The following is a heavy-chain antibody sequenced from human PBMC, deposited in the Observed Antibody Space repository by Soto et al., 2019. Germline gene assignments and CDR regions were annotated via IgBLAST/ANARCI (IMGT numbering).Heavy chain of an antibody. Sequence: PGGSLRLSCAASGFTFSSYAMSWVRQAPGKGLEWVSAISGSGGSTYYADSVKDRFTISRDNSKNTLYLQMNSLRAEDTAVYYCAKDQVSIAVDSYHYYYGINVWGQATSVTV. V-gene: IGHV3-23*01. J-gene: IGHJ6*02. D-gene: IGHD6-19*01. CDR2: ISGSGGST. CDR3: AKDQVSIAVDSYHYYYGINV. CDR1: GFTFSSYA.